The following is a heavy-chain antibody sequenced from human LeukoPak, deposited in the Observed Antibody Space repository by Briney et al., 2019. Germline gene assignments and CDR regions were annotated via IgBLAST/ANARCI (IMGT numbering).Heavy chain of an antibody. CDR1: GGSMSSYY. CDR3: ARGRYGWLPFDY. V-gene: IGHV4-59*01. Sequence: SETLSLTCTVSGGSMSSYYWSWIRQPPGKGLEWIGYIYYSGSTNYNPSLKSRVTISVDTSKNQFTLKLSSVTAADTAVYYCARGRYGWLPFDYWGQGIMVTVSS. J-gene: IGHJ4*02. CDR2: IYYSGST. D-gene: IGHD3-16*01.